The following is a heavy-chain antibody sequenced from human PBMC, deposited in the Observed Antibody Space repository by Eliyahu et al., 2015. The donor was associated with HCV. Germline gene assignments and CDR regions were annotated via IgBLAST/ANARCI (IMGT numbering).Heavy chain of an antibody. V-gene: IGHV3-7*03. J-gene: IGHJ5*01. CDR1: GFTISSFW. CDR3: ARSWGGWFDS. Sequence: ESGGGLVQPGGSLRLSCAVSGFTISSFWMSWVRQTPGKGLQWVANIKQDGSERYYVDSVRGRFTISRDNANNSLYLEMNSLRDDDTAIYYCARSWGGWFDSWGQGARVTVSS. CDR2: IKQDGSER. D-gene: IGHD3-16*01.